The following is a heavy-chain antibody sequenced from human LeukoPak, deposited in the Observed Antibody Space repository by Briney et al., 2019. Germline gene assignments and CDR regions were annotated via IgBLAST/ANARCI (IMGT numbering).Heavy chain of an antibody. CDR1: GFTFSSAW. CDR3: TADLGTTSLQDYYYYMDV. D-gene: IGHD1-7*01. Sequence: VGSLRLSCAASGFTFSSAWMSWVRQAPGKGLEWVGRIKSKTDGATTDYTAPVKGRFTISRDDSKNTLYLQMNSLKTEDTAVYYCTADLGTTSLQDYYYYMDVWGDGTTVTVSS. CDR2: IKSKTDGATT. V-gene: IGHV3-15*01. J-gene: IGHJ6*03.